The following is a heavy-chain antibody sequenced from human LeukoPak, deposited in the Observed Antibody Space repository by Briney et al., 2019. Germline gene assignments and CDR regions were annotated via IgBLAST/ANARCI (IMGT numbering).Heavy chain of an antibody. CDR3: ARDIGSGSYTPHNWFDP. V-gene: IGHV1-69*01. D-gene: IGHD3-10*01. Sequence: SVKVSCKASGGTFSSYAISWVRQAPGQGLEWMGGIIPIFGTANYAQKFQGRVTITADESTSTAYMELSSLRSEDTAAYYCARDIGSGSYTPHNWFDPWGQGTLVTVSS. CDR2: IIPIFGTA. CDR1: GGTFSSYA. J-gene: IGHJ5*02.